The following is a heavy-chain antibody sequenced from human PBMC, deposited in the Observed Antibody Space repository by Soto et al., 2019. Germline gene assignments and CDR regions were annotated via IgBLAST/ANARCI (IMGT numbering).Heavy chain of an antibody. J-gene: IGHJ5*02. V-gene: IGHV1-3*01. D-gene: IGHD2-15*01. CDR1: GHTFTSYP. CDR3: ATDRGGYCSGGSCSEAWFDP. Sequence: ASVKVSCKASGHTFTSYPMNWLRQAPGQRPEWMGWINAGNGGTKYSQKFQGRVSITRDTSASTAYMQLSRLRSEDTAVYYCATDRGGYCSGGSCSEAWFDPWGQGTLVTVSS. CDR2: INAGNGGT.